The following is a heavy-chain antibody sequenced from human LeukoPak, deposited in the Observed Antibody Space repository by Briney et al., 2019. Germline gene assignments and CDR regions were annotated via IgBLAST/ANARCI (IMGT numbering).Heavy chain of an antibody. CDR2: ITLHSGDT. Sequence: ASVKVSCKASGHTLTVHYIHWVRQGPGQGLEWLGWITLHSGDTHYAQKYQGRLTMTSDTSISTGYMELSTLQFDDTAVYYCAREGQLGLDNWGQGTQVTVSS. D-gene: IGHD1-1*01. CDR1: GHTLTVHY. CDR3: AREGQLGLDN. V-gene: IGHV1-2*02. J-gene: IGHJ1*01.